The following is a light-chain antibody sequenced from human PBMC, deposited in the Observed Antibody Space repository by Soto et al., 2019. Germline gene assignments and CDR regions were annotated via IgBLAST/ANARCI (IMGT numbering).Light chain of an antibody. CDR2: DSN. J-gene: IGLJ1*01. Sequence: QSVLTQPPSVSGAPGQRVTISCTGSSSNIGAGYDVHWYQQLPGTAPKLLIYDSNNRPSGVPDRFSGSKSGTSASLAITGLQAEDEGDYYCTSFAHGRLYVFVSGTKVPVL. CDR1: SSNIGAGYD. CDR3: TSFAHGRLYV. V-gene: IGLV1-40*01.